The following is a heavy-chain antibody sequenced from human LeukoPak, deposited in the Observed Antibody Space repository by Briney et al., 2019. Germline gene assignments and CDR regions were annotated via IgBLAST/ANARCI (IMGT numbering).Heavy chain of an antibody. Sequence: PSETLSLTCTVSGGSISSSNSYWGWIRQPPGKGLEWIGSIYYSGSTYYNPSLKSRVTISVGTSKNQFSLKLSSVTAADTAVYYCARVGGDPRFYYMDVWGKGTTVTVSS. CDR2: IYYSGST. D-gene: IGHD3-10*01. V-gene: IGHV4-39*07. CDR1: GGSISSSNSY. CDR3: ARVGGDPRFYYMDV. J-gene: IGHJ6*03.